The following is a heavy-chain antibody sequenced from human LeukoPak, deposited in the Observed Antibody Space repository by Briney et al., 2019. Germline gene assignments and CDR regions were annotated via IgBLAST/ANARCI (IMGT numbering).Heavy chain of an antibody. J-gene: IGHJ4*02. CDR2: IYSGGAI. Sequence: PGGSLRLSCVASGFAVGSNYMSWVRQAPGKGLEWVSLIYSGGAIRYADSVKGRFTISRDSSKNTLFLQMNDLTVEDTARYYCARRPGNWGQGILVTVPS. CDR1: GFAVGSNY. D-gene: IGHD1-14*01. V-gene: IGHV3-53*01. CDR3: ARRPGN.